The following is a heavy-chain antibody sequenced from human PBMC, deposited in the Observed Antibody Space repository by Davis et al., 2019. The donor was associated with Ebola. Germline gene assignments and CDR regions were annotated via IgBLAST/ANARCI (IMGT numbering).Heavy chain of an antibody. CDR2: MNPNSGNT. CDR3: ASETYYYDSSGYYGVVGPLY. CDR1: GYTFTSYD. Sequence: ASVKVSCKASGYTFTSYDINWVRQATGQGLEWMGWMNPNSGNTGYAQKFQGRVTMTRNTSISTAYMELSSLRSEDTAVYYCASETYYYDSSGYYGVVGPLYWGQGTLVTVSS. J-gene: IGHJ4*02. V-gene: IGHV1-8*01. D-gene: IGHD3-22*01.